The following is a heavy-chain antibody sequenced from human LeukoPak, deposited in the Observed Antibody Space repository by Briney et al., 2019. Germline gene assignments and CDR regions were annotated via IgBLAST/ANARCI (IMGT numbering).Heavy chain of an antibody. CDR1: RFAFSTYA. Sequence: PGGSLRLSCAVSRFAFSTYAMTWVRQAPGQGLEYVSTISSNGADTYYADSVKGRFTISRDSSKNTLYLQMTSLGVEDTAVYYCANYRKPQGLDYWGQGTLVTVSS. V-gene: IGHV3-23*01. CDR3: ANYRKPQGLDY. D-gene: IGHD1-14*01. CDR2: ISSNGADT. J-gene: IGHJ4*02.